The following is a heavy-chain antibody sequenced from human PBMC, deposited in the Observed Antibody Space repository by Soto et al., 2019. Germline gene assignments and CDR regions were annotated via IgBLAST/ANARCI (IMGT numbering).Heavy chain of an antibody. CDR1: GLTFGNNA. D-gene: IGHD3-22*01. V-gene: IGHV3-23*01. Sequence: GGSLRLSCAASGLTFGNNAMSWVRQAPGKGLEWVSGISGTGVSTYYADSVKGRFTIPRDNSRNTLYLQMDSLRAEDTAIYYCANAYYFHSSTPTLVPSFAYWGQGTLVTVSS. CDR3: ANAYYFHSSTPTLVPSFAY. J-gene: IGHJ4*02. CDR2: ISGTGVST.